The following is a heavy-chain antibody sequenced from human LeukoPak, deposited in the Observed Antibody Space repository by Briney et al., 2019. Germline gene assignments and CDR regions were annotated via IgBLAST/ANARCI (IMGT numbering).Heavy chain of an antibody. CDR3: GRDALVGYFSYYYMDV. D-gene: IGHD2-15*01. V-gene: IGHV4-59*11. CDR2: ISNSGST. J-gene: IGHJ6*03. Sequence: KSSETLSLTCTVSGGSISSHYWTWIRQSPVKGLEWIGDISNSGSTSYNPSLKSRVTISIDTSKNQFSLKLSCVTAADTAVYYCGRDALVGYFSYYYMDVWGKGTTVTVSS. CDR1: GGSISSHY.